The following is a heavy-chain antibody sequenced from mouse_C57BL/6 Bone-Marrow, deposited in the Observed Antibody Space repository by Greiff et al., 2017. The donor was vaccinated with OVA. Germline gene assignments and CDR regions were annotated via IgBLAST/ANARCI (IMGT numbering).Heavy chain of an antibody. CDR2: ISSGGSYT. CDR1: GFTFSSYG. Sequence: EVMLVESGGDLVKPGGSLKLSCAASGFTFSSYGMSWVRQTPDKRLEWVATISSGGSYTYYPDSVKGRFTISRDNAKNTLYLQRSSLKSEDTAMYYCARRSDCYYFDYWGQGTTLTVSS. V-gene: IGHV5-6*02. CDR3: ARRSDCYYFDY. J-gene: IGHJ2*01.